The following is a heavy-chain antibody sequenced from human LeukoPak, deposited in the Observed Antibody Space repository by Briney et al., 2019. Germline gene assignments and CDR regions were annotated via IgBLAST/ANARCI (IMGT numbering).Heavy chain of an antibody. V-gene: IGHV1-2*02. CDR1: GYTLTDFY. CDR3: ARGYAYFDY. Sequence: AASVKVPCKASGYTLTDFYVHWVRLAPGQGLEWMGWFNPNSGGTNYAQKFQGRVTMTGDTSSNTAYMELSRLTSDDTAVYYCARGYAYFDYWGQGSLVTVSS. D-gene: IGHD2-2*01. CDR2: FNPNSGGT. J-gene: IGHJ4*02.